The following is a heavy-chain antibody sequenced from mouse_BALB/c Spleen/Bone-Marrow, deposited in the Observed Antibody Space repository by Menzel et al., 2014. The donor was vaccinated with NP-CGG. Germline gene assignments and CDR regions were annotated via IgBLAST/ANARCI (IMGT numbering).Heavy chain of an antibody. V-gene: IGHV1S81*02. D-gene: IGHD2-14*01. J-gene: IGHJ3*01. CDR2: INPSNGRT. CDR3: AGDYGYDAGFAWFVY. Sequence: VQLQQSGAELVKPGASVKLSCRASGYTFTTYWMHWVKQRPGQGLEWIGEINPSNGRTNYNEKFKSKATLTVDKPSSKAYTNLSSLTSKGSAVYYCAGDYGYDAGFAWFVYWGQGTLVTVSA. CDR1: GYTFTTYW.